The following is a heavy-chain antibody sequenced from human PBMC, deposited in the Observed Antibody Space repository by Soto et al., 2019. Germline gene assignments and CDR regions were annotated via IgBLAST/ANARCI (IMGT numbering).Heavy chain of an antibody. V-gene: IGHV1-69*01. Sequence: QVQLVQSGAEVKKLGSSVKVSCKASGGTFSSYAISWVRQAPGQGLEWMGGIIPIFGTANYAQKFQGRVTITADESTSTAYMELSSLRSEDTAVYYCARGYIAVAGYYYYGMDVWGQGTTVTVSS. CDR1: GGTFSSYA. D-gene: IGHD6-19*01. CDR3: ARGYIAVAGYYYYGMDV. J-gene: IGHJ6*02. CDR2: IIPIFGTA.